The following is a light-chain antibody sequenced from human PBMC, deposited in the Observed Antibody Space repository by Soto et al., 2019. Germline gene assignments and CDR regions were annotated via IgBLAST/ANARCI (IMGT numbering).Light chain of an antibody. CDR2: DAS. CDR3: QQYNIYPT. Sequence: DTQLTQSPSTLSTSVGDRVTITCRASQSISRWLAWYRQKPGKAPKLLIYDASTLQSGVPSRFSGRGSGTKFTLTISNWKPEDFATYYCQQYNIYPTFDQG. V-gene: IGKV1-5*01. J-gene: IGKJ5*01. CDR1: QSISRW.